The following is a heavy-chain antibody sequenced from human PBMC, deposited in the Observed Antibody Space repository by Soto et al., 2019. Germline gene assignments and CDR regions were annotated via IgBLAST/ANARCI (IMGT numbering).Heavy chain of an antibody. J-gene: IGHJ5*02. Sequence: SETLSLTCTVSGGSISSGGYYWSWIRQHPGKGLEWIGYIYYSGSTYYNPSLKSRVTISVDTSKNQFSLKLSSVTAADTAVYYCARDQERRWSGYSYNWFEPWGQGTLVTVSS. CDR2: IYYSGST. V-gene: IGHV4-31*03. CDR3: ARDQERRWSGYSYNWFEP. CDR1: GGSISSGGYY. D-gene: IGHD3-3*01.